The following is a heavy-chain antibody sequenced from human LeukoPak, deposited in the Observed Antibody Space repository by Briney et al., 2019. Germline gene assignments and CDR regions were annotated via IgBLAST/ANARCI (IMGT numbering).Heavy chain of an antibody. CDR1: GYTFTNYG. J-gene: IGHJ1*01. V-gene: IGHV1-18*01. CDR2: ISAYNGYT. CDR3: ARDKAVTTEVTQYFQH. Sequence: ASVKVSCKASGYTFTNYGVSWVRQAPGQGLEWMGWISAYNGYTNYAQKFQFRVTMTTDTSTSTAYVELRSLTSDDTAVYYCARDKAVTTEVTQYFQHWGQGTLVTVSS. D-gene: IGHD4-11*01.